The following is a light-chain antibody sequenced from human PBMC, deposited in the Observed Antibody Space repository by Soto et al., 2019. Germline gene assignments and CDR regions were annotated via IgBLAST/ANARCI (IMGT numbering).Light chain of an antibody. V-gene: IGKV3-11*01. CDR2: DAS. J-gene: IGKJ1*01. CDR1: QSISSY. CDR3: QHRSDWWT. Sequence: EIVLTQSPATLSLSPGERATLSCGASQSISSYLAWYQQKPGQAPRLLIYDASNRATGIPARFSGSGSGTDFTLIISSLEPEDVAVYYCQHRSDWWTFGQGTKVEVK.